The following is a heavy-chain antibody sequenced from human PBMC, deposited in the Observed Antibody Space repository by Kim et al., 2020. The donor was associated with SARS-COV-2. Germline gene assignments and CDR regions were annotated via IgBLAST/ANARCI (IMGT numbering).Heavy chain of an antibody. CDR1: GFTFVSSA. V-gene: IGHV3-23*01. J-gene: IGHJ2*01. CDR2: ISATNGLT. CDR3: AKDRGATGLRHVAL. Sequence: GGSLRLSCAASGFTFVSSAMSWVRQAPGKGLEWVSGISATNGLTDYADSVKGRFTISRDNAKNTVYLQMNSLRAEDTAVYYCAKDRGATGLRHVALW. D-gene: IGHD1-26*01.